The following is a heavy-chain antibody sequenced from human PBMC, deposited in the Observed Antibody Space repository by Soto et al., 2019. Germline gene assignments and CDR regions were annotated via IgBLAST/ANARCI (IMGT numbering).Heavy chain of an antibody. CDR3: AGDILTGPGSETNYCYYYGMEV. D-gene: IGHD3-9*01. J-gene: IGHJ6*02. Sequence: PSETLSLTCTVSGGSISSGGYYWSWIRQHPGKGLEWIGYIYYSGSTYYNPSLKSRVTISVDTSKNQFSLKLSSATAAATAVYYCAGDILTGPGSETNYCYYYGMEVWGQGTTVTVSS. CDR1: GGSISSGGYY. V-gene: IGHV4-31*03. CDR2: IYYSGST.